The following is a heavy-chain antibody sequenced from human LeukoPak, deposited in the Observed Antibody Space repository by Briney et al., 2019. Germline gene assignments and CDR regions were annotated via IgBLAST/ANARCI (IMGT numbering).Heavy chain of an antibody. J-gene: IGHJ6*03. CDR3: AKRRGLELLYYYYMDV. Sequence: GGSLRLSCAASGFTFSSYALSWVRQAPGKGLEWVSAISGSGGSTYYADSVKGRFTISRDNSKNTLYLQMNSLRAEDTAVYYCAKRRGLELLYYYYMDVWGKGTTVTVSS. CDR1: GFTFSSYA. V-gene: IGHV3-23*01. D-gene: IGHD1-7*01. CDR2: ISGSGGST.